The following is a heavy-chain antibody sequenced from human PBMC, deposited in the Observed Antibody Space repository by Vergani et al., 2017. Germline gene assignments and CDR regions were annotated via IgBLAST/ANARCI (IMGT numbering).Heavy chain of an antibody. J-gene: IGHJ3*02. V-gene: IGHV1-69*01. CDR1: GGTFSSYA. D-gene: IGHD2-21*02. CDR3: ARRSYCGGDCYPRAAFDI. Sequence: QVQLVQSGAEVKKPGSSVKVSCKASGGTFSSYAISWVRQAPGQGLEWMGGIIPIFGTANYAQKFQGRVTITADESTSTAYMELSSLRSEYTAVYYCARRSYCGGDCYPRAAFDIWGQGTMVTVSS. CDR2: IIPIFGTA.